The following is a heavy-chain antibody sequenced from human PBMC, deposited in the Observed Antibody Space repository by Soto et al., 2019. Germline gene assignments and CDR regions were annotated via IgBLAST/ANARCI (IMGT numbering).Heavy chain of an antibody. Sequence: EVQLVESGGDLVQPGGSLRLSCAASGFTFSSHSMNWVRQAPGKGLEWVSYISSSGITIYYADSVKGRFTISRDNAENSLYLQMNSLRAEDTAIYFCARDRYGEYDHDFWGQGTLVTVSS. J-gene: IGHJ4*02. V-gene: IGHV3-48*04. CDR1: GFTFSSHS. D-gene: IGHD5-12*01. CDR3: ARDRYGEYDHDF. CDR2: ISSSGITI.